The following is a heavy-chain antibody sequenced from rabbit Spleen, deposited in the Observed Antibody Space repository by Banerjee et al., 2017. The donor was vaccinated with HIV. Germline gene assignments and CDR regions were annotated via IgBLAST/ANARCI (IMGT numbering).Heavy chain of an antibody. CDR2: IGTGFGDT. J-gene: IGHJ4*01. Sequence: QEQLVESGGGLVKPGASLTLTCKASGFDFSSGYDMCWVRQAPGKGLEWIACIGTGFGDTYYANWAKGRFPISKTSSTTVTLQVTSLTAADTATYFCARETWGATGNYGLWGQGTLVTVS. CDR3: ARETWGATGNYGL. CDR1: GFDFSSGYD. D-gene: IGHD7-1*01. V-gene: IGHV1S45*01.